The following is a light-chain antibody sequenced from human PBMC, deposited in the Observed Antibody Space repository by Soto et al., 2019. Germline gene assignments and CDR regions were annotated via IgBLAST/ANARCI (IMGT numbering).Light chain of an antibody. Sequence: QPVLTQSSSASASLGSSVKLTCILSSGHITYIIAWHQQQPGKAPLFLMTLDRSGSYNRGSGVPDRFSGSSSGADRYLTISNLHFEDEGDYYCETWCSDTHKVFGGGTKLTVL. J-gene: IGLJ3*02. CDR1: SGHITYI. CDR3: ETWCSDTHKV. CDR2: LDRSGSY. V-gene: IGLV4-60*02.